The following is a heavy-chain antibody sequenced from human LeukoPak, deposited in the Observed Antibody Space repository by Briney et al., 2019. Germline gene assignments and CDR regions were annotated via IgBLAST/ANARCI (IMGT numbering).Heavy chain of an antibody. CDR3: ARVASGWSNYYFDY. CDR2: IYSSGST. V-gene: IGHV4-4*07. J-gene: IGHJ4*02. Sequence: SETLSLTCTVSGDSISSYYWSWIRQPAGKGLEWIGRIYSSGSTNYNPSLQSRVTTSVDTSNNQFSLKLSSVTAADTAVYYCARVASGWSNYYFDYWGQGTLVTVSS. CDR1: GDSISSYY. D-gene: IGHD6-19*01.